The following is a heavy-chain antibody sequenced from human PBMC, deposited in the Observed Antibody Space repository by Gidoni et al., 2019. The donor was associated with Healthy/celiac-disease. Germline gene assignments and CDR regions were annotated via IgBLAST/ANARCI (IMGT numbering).Heavy chain of an antibody. CDR3: ARAPTKGWGGFDY. V-gene: IGHV3-30-3*01. Sequence: QVQLVESGGGVVQPGRSLRLSCAASGFPFSSYAMHWVRQAPGKGLGWVAVKSYDRSNKYYADSVKGRFTIARDNSKNTLYLQMNSLRAEDAAVYYCARAPTKGWGGFDYWGQGTLVTVSS. CDR1: GFPFSSYA. D-gene: IGHD3-16*01. J-gene: IGHJ4*02. CDR2: KSYDRSNK.